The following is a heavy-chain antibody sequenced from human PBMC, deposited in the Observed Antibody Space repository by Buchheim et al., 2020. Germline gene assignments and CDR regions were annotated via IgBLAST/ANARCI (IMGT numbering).Heavy chain of an antibody. Sequence: QVQLVESGGGVVQPGRSLRLSCAASGFTFSSYGMHWVRQAPGKGLEWVAVISYDGSNKYYADSEKGRFTISRDNSKKTLYLQMNSLRAEDTAVYYCAKDGVGKYCTNGVCYIQDYWGQGTL. V-gene: IGHV3-30*18. D-gene: IGHD2-8*01. J-gene: IGHJ4*02. CDR2: ISYDGSNK. CDR3: AKDGVGKYCTNGVCYIQDY. CDR1: GFTFSSYG.